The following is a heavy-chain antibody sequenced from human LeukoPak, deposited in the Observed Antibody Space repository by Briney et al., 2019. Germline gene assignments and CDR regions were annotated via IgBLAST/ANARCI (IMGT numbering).Heavy chain of an antibody. Sequence: GGSLRLSCAASGFTVSSNYMNWVRQAPGKGLEWVSIIYSGGSTYYADSVRGRFTISRDNSKNTLLLQMNSLRAEDTAVYYCARSITMNRGPFGNWGQETLVTVSS. V-gene: IGHV3-53*01. D-gene: IGHD3-10*01. CDR1: GFTVSSNY. CDR2: IYSGGST. J-gene: IGHJ4*02. CDR3: ARSITMNRGPFGN.